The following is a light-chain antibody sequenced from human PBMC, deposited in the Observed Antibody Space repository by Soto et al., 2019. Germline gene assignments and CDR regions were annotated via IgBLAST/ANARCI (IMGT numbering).Light chain of an antibody. Sequence: QSVLTQSASVSRSPGQSTTISCTGTSSDVGGYNYVSWYQQHPGKAPKFMIYDVSNRPSGVSNRFSGSKSGNTASLTISGLQAEDEADYYCSSYTTSNTRQIVFGTGTKVTVL. CDR2: DVS. V-gene: IGLV2-14*01. J-gene: IGLJ1*01. CDR3: SSYTTSNTRQIV. CDR1: SSDVGGYNY.